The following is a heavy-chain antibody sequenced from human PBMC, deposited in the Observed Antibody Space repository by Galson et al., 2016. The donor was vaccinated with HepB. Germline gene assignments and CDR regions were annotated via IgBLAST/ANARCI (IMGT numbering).Heavy chain of an antibody. Sequence: SLRLSCAASGFTFSSNSMNWVRQAPGKGLESVSYISSSGSYMNYADSVKGRFTISRDNAKNSLYLQMNSLRAEDTAVYYCARGRGTVTTYYWGQGTLVTVSS. CDR3: ARGRGTVTTYY. V-gene: IGHV3-21*05. CDR2: ISSSGSYM. D-gene: IGHD4-17*01. J-gene: IGHJ4*02. CDR1: GFTFSSNS.